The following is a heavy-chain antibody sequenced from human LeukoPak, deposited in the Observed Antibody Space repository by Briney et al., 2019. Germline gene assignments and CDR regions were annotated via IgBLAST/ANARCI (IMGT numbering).Heavy chain of an antibody. Sequence: SETLSLTCTVSGGSISSSSYYWGWIRQPPGKGLEWIGSIYYSGSTYYNPSLKSRVTISVDTSKNQFSLKLSSVTAADTAVYYCAKDIHYFQSDYWGQGTLVTVSS. V-gene: IGHV4-39*02. CDR3: AKDIHYFQSDY. CDR1: GGSISSSSYY. D-gene: IGHD3-10*01. CDR2: IYYSGST. J-gene: IGHJ4*02.